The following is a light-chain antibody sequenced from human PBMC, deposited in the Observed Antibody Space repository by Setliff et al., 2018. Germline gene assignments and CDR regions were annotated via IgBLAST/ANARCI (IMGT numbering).Light chain of an antibody. CDR1: SSDVGGYNY. V-gene: IGLV2-8*01. CDR3: SSYTRATFVV. J-gene: IGLJ2*01. Sequence: QSALAQPPSASGSPGQSVTISCTGSSSDVGGYNYVSWYQQHPGKAPKLMIFEVTKRPSGVPDRFSGSKSGNTASLTISGLQTEDEADYYCSSYTRATFVVFGGGTKVTVL. CDR2: EVT.